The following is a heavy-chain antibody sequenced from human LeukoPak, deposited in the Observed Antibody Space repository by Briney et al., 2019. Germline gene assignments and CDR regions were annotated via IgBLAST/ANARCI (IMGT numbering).Heavy chain of an antibody. CDR2: INSDGSST. V-gene: IGHV3-74*01. Sequence: GGSLRLSCAASGFTFSSYWMHWVRQAPGKGLVWVSRINSDGSSTSYADSVKGRFTISRDNAKNTLYLQMNSLRAEDTAVYYCAKRGAEVGTTIAPGDYWGQGSLVTVSS. CDR3: AKRGAEVGTTIAPGDY. J-gene: IGHJ4*02. D-gene: IGHD1-26*01. CDR1: GFTFSSYW.